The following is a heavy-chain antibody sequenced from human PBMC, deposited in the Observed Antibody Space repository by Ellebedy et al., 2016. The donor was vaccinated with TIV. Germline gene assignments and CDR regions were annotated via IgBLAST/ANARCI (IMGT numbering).Heavy chain of an antibody. J-gene: IGHJ4*02. CDR3: ARDFSGSYYLDY. D-gene: IGHD1-26*01. CDR1: GGSISSYY. Sequence: MPSETLSLTCTVSGGSISSYYWSWIRQPPGKGLEWIGYIYYSGSTNYNPSLKSRVTISVDTSKNQFSLKLSSVTAADTAVYYCARDFSGSYYLDYWGQGTLVTVSS. CDR2: IYYSGST. V-gene: IGHV4-59*01.